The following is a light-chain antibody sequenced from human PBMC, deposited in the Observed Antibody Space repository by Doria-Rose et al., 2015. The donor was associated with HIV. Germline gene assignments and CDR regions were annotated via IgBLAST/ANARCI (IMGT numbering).Light chain of an antibody. CDR2: EVS. CDR1: SSDIGAYNY. V-gene: IGLV2-14*01. CDR3: SSYRSSSTYV. J-gene: IGLJ1*01. Sequence: QPVLTQPASVSGSPGQSITISCTRTSSDIGAYNYVSWYQQHPGKAPKLMISEVSNRPSGVSNRFSGSKSANTASLTISGPQAEDEADYYCSSYRSSSTYVFGTGTKVTVL.